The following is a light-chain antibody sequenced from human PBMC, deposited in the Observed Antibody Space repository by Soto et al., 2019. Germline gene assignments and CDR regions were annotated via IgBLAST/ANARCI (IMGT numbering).Light chain of an antibody. Sequence: QSALTQPASVSGFPGQSITISCTGTDSDIGAYNYVSWYQHHPGKAPTLLIHEVTNRPSGVSRRFSGSKSGNTASLTISGLRAEDEADYYCNSFTTSSTLLFGGGTKLTVL. V-gene: IGLV2-14*01. CDR3: NSFTTSSTLL. CDR2: EVT. CDR1: DSDIGAYNY. J-gene: IGLJ2*01.